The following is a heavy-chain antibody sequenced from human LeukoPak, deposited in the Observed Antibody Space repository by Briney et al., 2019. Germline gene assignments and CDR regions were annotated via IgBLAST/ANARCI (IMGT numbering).Heavy chain of an antibody. CDR1: GGSISSGDYY. D-gene: IGHD6-19*01. Sequence: SETLSLTCTVSGGSISSGDYYWSWIRQPPGKGLEWIGYIYYSGSTYYNPSLKSRVTISVDTSKNQFSLKLSSVTAADTAVYYCARGRSSGWDDALDIWGQGTMVTVSS. CDR3: ARGRSSGWDDALDI. CDR2: IYYSGST. V-gene: IGHV4-30-4*08. J-gene: IGHJ3*02.